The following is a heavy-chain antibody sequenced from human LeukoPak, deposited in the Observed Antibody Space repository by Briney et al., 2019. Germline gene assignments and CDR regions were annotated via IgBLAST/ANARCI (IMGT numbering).Heavy chain of an antibody. D-gene: IGHD5-24*01. CDR2: IKSKADGGTT. Sequence: KAGGSLRLSCAASGFTFSNAWMSWVRQAPGKGLEWVGRIKSKADGGTTDYAAPVKGRFTISRDDSKNTLYLQMNSLKTEDTAVYYCTTTMATKEIDYWGQGTLVTVSS. CDR1: GFTFSNAW. CDR3: TTTMATKEIDY. J-gene: IGHJ4*02. V-gene: IGHV3-15*01.